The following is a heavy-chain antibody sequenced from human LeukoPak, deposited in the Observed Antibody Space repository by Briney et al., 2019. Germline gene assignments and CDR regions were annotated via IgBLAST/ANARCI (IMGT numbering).Heavy chain of an antibody. J-gene: IGHJ3*02. Sequence: PSETLSLTCTVSGGSISSSSYYWGWIRQPPGKGLEWIGSIYYSGSTYYNPSLKSRVTISVDTSKNQFSLKLSSVTAADTAVYYCARHRRPYRGVHAFDIWGQGTMVTVSS. D-gene: IGHD1-26*01. CDR1: GGSISSSSYY. CDR2: IYYSGST. V-gene: IGHV4-39*01. CDR3: ARHRRPYRGVHAFDI.